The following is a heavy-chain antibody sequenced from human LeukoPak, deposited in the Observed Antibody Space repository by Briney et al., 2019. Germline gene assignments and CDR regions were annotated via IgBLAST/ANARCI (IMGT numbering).Heavy chain of an antibody. Sequence: SETLSLTCTVSGVSISSSNSYWGWIRQPPGKGLEWIGSIYYSGNTYYNASLKSQVSISIDTSKNQFSLRLTSVTAADTAVYYCARCLLWFGELLGYAFDIWGQGTMVTVSS. CDR2: IYYSGNT. J-gene: IGHJ3*02. D-gene: IGHD3-10*01. CDR3: ARCLLWFGELLGYAFDI. V-gene: IGHV4-39*01. CDR1: GVSISSSNSY.